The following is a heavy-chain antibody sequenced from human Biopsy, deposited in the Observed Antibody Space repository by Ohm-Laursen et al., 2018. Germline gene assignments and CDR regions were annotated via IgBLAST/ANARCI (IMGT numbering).Heavy chain of an antibody. D-gene: IGHD3-3*01. J-gene: IGHJ5*02. V-gene: IGHV3-23*01. CDR1: GESFNGYY. CDR3: ARDLYDFCGGCPFDP. CDR2: INGSGGST. Sequence: ETLSLTCAVYGESFNGYYWSWVRQAPGKGLECVSVINGSGGSTYYADPVKGRFTISRDNSKNTLYLQMNSLRAEDTAMYYCARDLYDFCGGCPFDPWGQGTLVTVSP.